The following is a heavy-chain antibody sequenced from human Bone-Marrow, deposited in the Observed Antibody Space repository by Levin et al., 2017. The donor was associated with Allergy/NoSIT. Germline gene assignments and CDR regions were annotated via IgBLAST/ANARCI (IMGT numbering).Heavy chain of an antibody. Sequence: GESLKISCKASGYTFTAYYIHWVRQAPGQGLEWMGWINPNSGATHYAQRFQGRVTMARDTSIRTVYMDLSRLTSDDTAVYYCARTITVFGVTTQYYSDYWGQGTLVTVSS. V-gene: IGHV1-2*02. J-gene: IGHJ4*02. CDR2: INPNSGAT. CDR3: ARTITVFGVTTQYYSDY. CDR1: GYTFTAYY. D-gene: IGHD3-3*01.